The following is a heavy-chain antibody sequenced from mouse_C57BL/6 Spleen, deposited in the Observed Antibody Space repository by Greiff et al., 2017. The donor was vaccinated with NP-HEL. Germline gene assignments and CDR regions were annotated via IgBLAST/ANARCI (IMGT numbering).Heavy chain of an antibody. CDR3: AMGAPCYGSSYDYAMDY. D-gene: IGHD1-1*01. V-gene: IGHV1-74*01. J-gene: IGHJ4*01. CDR2: IHPSDSDT. CDR1: GYTFTSYW. Sequence: VQLQQPGAELVKPGASVKVSCKASGYTFTSYWMHWVKQRPGQGLEWIGRIHPSDSDTNYNQKFKDKATLTVDKSSSTAYMQLSSLTSEDSAVYYCAMGAPCYGSSYDYAMDYWGQGTSVTVSS.